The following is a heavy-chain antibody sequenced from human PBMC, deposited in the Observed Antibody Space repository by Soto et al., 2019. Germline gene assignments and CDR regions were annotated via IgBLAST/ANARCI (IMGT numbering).Heavy chain of an antibody. J-gene: IGHJ3*02. D-gene: IGHD6-13*01. CDR3: AKDLGGPGAAAGIPVYAFDI. V-gene: IGHV3-23*01. Sequence: GGSLRLSCGASGFTFSSYSMSWVRQAPGKGLEWVSAISGSGGSTYYADSVKGRFTISRDNSKNTLYLQMNSLRAEDTAVYYCAKDLGGPGAAAGIPVYAFDIWGQGTMVTVSS. CDR2: ISGSGGST. CDR1: GFTFSSYS.